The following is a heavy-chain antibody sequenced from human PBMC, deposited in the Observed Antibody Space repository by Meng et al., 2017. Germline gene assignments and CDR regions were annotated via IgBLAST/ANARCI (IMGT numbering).Heavy chain of an antibody. D-gene: IGHD3-22*01. J-gene: IGHJ5*02. CDR3: ASTYGATYYYDISGYYRENWFDP. CDR1: GGSISSRSYY. V-gene: IGHV4-39*07. CDR2: IYYSGST. Sequence: ESLKISCTVSGGSISSRSYYWGRIRQPPGKGLEWIGSIYYSGSTYYNPSLKSRVTISGDTYKNQFSLKLSSVTAEDTAVYYCASTYGATYYYDISGYYRENWFDPWGQGTLVTVSS.